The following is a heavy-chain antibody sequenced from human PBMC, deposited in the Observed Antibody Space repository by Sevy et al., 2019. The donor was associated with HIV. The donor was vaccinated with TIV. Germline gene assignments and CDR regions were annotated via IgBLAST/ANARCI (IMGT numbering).Heavy chain of an antibody. CDR2: ISGSGGST. Sequence: GGSLRLSCAASGFTFSSYAMSWVRQAPGKGLEWVSAISGSGGSTYYADSVKGRFIISRDNSKNTLYLQMNSLRAEDAAVYYCAKYYSNPYYYYGLDVWGQGTTVTVSS. D-gene: IGHD4-4*01. V-gene: IGHV3-23*01. CDR3: AKYYSNPYYYYGLDV. CDR1: GFTFSSYA. J-gene: IGHJ6*02.